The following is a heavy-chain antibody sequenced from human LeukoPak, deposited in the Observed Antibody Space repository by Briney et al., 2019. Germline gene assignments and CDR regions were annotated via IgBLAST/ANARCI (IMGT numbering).Heavy chain of an antibody. Sequence: GGSLRLSCAASGFTFSSYAMHWVRQAPGKGLEYVSAISSNGGSTYYANSVKGRFTISRDNSKNTLYLQMGSLRAEDMAVYYCARAVVEDSSGYYPDYWGQGTLVTVSS. CDR2: ISSNGGST. CDR1: GFTFSSYA. CDR3: ARAVVEDSSGYYPDY. J-gene: IGHJ4*02. D-gene: IGHD3-22*01. V-gene: IGHV3-64*01.